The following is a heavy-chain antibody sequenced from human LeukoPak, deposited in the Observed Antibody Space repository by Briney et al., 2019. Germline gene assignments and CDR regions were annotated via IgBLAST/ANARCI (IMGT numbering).Heavy chain of an antibody. CDR1: GFTFTSSA. J-gene: IGHJ4*02. V-gene: IGHV1-58*01. CDR2: IVVGSGNT. Sequence: SVNVSCKASGFTFTSSALQWVRQPRGQRLEGIGWIVVGSGNTNYAQKFQERVTITRDMSTSTAYMELSRLRSEDTAVYYCAAVGPILKAFDYWGQGTLVTVSS. CDR3: AAVGPILKAFDY.